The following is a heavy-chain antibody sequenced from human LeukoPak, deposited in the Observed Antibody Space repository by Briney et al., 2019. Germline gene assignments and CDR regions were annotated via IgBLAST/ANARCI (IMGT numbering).Heavy chain of an antibody. CDR1: GYTFTNYG. CDR2: ISAYDGNT. D-gene: IGHD6-13*01. J-gene: IGHJ5*02. Sequence: ASAKVSCKASGYTFTNYGISWVRQAPGQGLEWMGWISAYDGNTNYLQKFQGRVTMTTDTATSTAYMELRSLRSDDTAVYYCARDKVIASAGTPNWFDPWGQGTLVTVSS. V-gene: IGHV1-18*01. CDR3: ARDKVIASAGTPNWFDP.